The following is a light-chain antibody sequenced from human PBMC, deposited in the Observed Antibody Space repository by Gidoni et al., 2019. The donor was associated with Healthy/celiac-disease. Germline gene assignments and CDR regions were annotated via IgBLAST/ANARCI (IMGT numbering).Light chain of an antibody. Sequence: DIQMTQSPSTLSASVGDRVTITCRASQSISSWLAWYQQKPGKAPKLLIYDASSLESGVPSRFSGSESGTEFTLTISSLQPDDFATYYGQQYNSYPYTFGQGTKLEIK. CDR1: QSISSW. J-gene: IGKJ2*01. CDR2: DAS. CDR3: QQYNSYPYT. V-gene: IGKV1-5*01.